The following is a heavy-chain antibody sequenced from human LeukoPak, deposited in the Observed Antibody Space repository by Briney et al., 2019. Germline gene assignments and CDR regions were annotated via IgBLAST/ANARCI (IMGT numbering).Heavy chain of an antibody. V-gene: IGHV3-23*01. Sequence: GGSLRLSCAASGFTFSSYAMSWVRQAPGKGLEWVSATSGSGGSTYYADSVKGRFTISRDNSKNTLYLQMNSLRAEDTAVYYCAKNGYSSGWYGYYFDYWGQGTLVTVSS. J-gene: IGHJ4*02. CDR1: GFTFSSYA. CDR2: TSGSGGST. D-gene: IGHD6-19*01. CDR3: AKNGYSSGWYGYYFDY.